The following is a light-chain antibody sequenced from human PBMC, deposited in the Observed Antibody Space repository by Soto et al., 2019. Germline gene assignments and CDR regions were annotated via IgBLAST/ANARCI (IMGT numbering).Light chain of an antibody. V-gene: IGKV3-20*01. CDR2: GTS. Sequence: VLPQSPATLSLTSGETATPSSRALQSVSSTYLAWYQQQPGQAPRLLMSGTSIRATGTPDRFSGSGSGTDFTLTISRLEPEDFAVYYCHQYGSSPTWTFGQGTKVDIK. J-gene: IGKJ1*01. CDR3: HQYGSSPTWT. CDR1: QSVSSTY.